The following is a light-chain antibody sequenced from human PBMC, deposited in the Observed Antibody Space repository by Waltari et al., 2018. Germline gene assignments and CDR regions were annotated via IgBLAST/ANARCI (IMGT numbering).Light chain of an antibody. Sequence: HSALTQPASVSGSPGQSITLSCTGTSSDVGSKTLSPWYQQPPDKAPKLMIYEDSKRPSGVSNRFSGSKSGNTASLTISGLQAEDEADYYCCSYAGSSTLVFGGGTKLTVL. V-gene: IGLV2-23*01. CDR1: SSDVGSKTL. J-gene: IGLJ3*02. CDR2: EDS. CDR3: CSYAGSSTLV.